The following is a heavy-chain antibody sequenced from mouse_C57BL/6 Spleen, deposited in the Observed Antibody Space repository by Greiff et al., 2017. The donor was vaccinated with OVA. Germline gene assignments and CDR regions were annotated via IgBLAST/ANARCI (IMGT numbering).Heavy chain of an antibody. D-gene: IGHD1-1*01. V-gene: IGHV5-6*02. CDR1: GFTFSSSG. Sequence: DVKLVESGGDLVKPGGSLKLSCAASGFTFSSSGMSWVRQTPDKRLEWVATISSGGSYPYYPDSVKGRFPISIDNAKDTRYLQMSSRKSEDTAMYYCARSEDYYGSSLYYFDYWGQGTTLTVSS. J-gene: IGHJ2*01. CDR2: ISSGGSYP. CDR3: ARSEDYYGSSLYYFDY.